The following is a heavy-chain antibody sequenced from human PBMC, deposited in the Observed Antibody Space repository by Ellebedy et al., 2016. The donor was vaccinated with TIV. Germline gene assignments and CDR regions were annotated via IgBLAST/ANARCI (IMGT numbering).Heavy chain of an antibody. V-gene: IGHV4-59*01. CDR1: GGSMSSYY. CDR3: ARVSRYFEY. J-gene: IGHJ4*02. CDR2: IYYSGST. Sequence: MPSETLSLTCTVSGGSMSSYYWTWIRQPPGKTLEWIGYIYYSGSTNYNPSLKSRVTISVDTSKNQFSLNLSSVTAADTAVYYCARVSRYFEYWGQGILVPVSS.